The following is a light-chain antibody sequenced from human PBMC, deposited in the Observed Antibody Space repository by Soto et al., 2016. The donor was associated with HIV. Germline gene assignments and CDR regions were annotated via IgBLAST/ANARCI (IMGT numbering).Light chain of an antibody. CDR3: LQHKNYPLT. J-gene: IGKJ4*01. V-gene: IGKV1-17*03. CDR2: AAS. CDR1: QDISNF. Sequence: DIQMTQSPSAMSASVGDRVTITCRASQDISNFLAWFQHKPGKVPRRLVYAASTLHSGVPSRFSGSGSGTEFTLTINSLQPEDFATYYCLQHKNYPLTFGGGTKVEVK.